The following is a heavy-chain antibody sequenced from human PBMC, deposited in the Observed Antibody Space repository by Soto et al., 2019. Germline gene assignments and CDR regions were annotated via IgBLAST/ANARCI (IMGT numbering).Heavy chain of an antibody. Sequence: ASVKVSCKASGYTFTSYGISWVRQAPGQGLEWMGWISAYNGNTNYAQKLQGRVTMTTDTSTSTAYMELRSLRSDDTAVYYCAKSLSYYDFWSGGDFDIWGQGTMVTVSS. D-gene: IGHD3-3*01. J-gene: IGHJ3*02. CDR1: GYTFTSYG. CDR2: ISAYNGNT. V-gene: IGHV1-18*01. CDR3: AKSLSYYDFWSGGDFDI.